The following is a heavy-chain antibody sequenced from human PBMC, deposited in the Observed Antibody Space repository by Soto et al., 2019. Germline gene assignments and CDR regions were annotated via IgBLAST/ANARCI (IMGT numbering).Heavy chain of an antibody. CDR1: GFTFSSYA. Sequence: GGSLRLSCAASGFTFSSYAMSWVRQAPGKGLEWVSAISGSGGSTYYADSVKGRFTISRDNSKNTLYLQMNSLRAEDTAVYDCAKGLGATDYWRYYGMDVWGQGTTVTVSS. CDR2: ISGSGGST. J-gene: IGHJ6*02. CDR3: AKGLGATDYWRYYGMDV. D-gene: IGHD2-15*01. V-gene: IGHV3-23*01.